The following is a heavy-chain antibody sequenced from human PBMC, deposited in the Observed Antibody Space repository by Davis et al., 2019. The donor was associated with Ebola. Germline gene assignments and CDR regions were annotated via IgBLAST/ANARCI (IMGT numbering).Heavy chain of an antibody. J-gene: IGHJ3*02. Sequence: PGGSLRPSCAASGFTFSSYAMHWVRQAPGKGLEWVAVISYDGDNNYHADSVQGRFTISRDNSKNALYLQMNSLRAEDTAVYYCARGAYGDYIVKAFDIWGQGTMVTVSS. D-gene: IGHD4-17*01. CDR2: ISYDGDNN. CDR3: ARGAYGDYIVKAFDI. V-gene: IGHV3-30*04. CDR1: GFTFSSYA.